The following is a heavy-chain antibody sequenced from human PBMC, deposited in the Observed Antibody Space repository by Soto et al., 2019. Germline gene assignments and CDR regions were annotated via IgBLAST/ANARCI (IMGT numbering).Heavy chain of an antibody. V-gene: IGHV3-30*18. CDR3: AKDIVRGYYYDSSGYQFDY. J-gene: IGHJ4*02. Sequence: GGSLRLSCAASGFTFSSYWMHWVRQAPGKGLEWVAVISYDGSNKYYADSVKGRFTISRDNSKNTLYLQMNSLRAEDTAVYYCAKDIVRGYYYDSSGYQFDYWGQGTLVTVSS. CDR2: ISYDGSNK. CDR1: GFTFSSYW. D-gene: IGHD3-22*01.